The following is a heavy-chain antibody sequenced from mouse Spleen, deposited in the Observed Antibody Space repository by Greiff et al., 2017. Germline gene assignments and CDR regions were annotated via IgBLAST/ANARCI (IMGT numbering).Heavy chain of an antibody. V-gene: IGHV1-81*01. CDR2: IYPRSGNT. CDR1: GYTFTSYG. CDR3: ARRGYYGDYERSMDY. J-gene: IGHJ4*01. D-gene: IGHD2-13*01. Sequence: QVQLQQSGAELARPGASVKLSCKASGYTFTSYGISWVKQRTGQGLEWIGEIYPRSGNTYYNEKFKGKATLTADKSSSTAYMELRSLTSEDSAVYFCARRGYYGDYERSMDYWGQGTSVTVSS.